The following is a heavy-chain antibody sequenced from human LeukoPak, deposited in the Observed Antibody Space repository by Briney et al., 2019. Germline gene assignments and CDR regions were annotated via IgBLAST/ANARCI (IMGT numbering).Heavy chain of an antibody. V-gene: IGHV4-61*02. Sequence: PSETLSLTCTVSGGSISNDSYYWSWIRQPAGKGLEWIGRIYISGSTNYNPSLKSRVTISVDTSKNQFSLKLSSVTAADTAVYYCVSSPKGRFLEWLSGYWGQGTLVTVSS. J-gene: IGHJ4*02. CDR1: GGSISNDSYY. CDR3: VSSPKGRFLEWLSGY. CDR2: IYISGST. D-gene: IGHD3-3*01.